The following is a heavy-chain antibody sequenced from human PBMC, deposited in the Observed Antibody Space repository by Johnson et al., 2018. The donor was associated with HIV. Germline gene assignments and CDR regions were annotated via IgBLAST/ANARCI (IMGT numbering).Heavy chain of an antibody. CDR3: ARVRGGRENAFDI. J-gene: IGHJ3*02. CDR2: ISYDGSNK. CDR1: GFTFRSYA. V-gene: IGHV3-30*03. D-gene: IGHD1-26*01. Sequence: QVQLVESGGGVVQPGGPLRLSCAASGFTFRSYAMHWVRQAPGKGLEWVGVISYDGSNKYYADSVKGRFTISRDNSKNTMSLQMNSPRVEDTAVYYCARVRGGRENAFDIWGQGTMVTVSS.